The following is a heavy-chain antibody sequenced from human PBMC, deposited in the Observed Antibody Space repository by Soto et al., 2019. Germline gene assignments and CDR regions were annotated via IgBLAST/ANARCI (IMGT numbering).Heavy chain of an antibody. CDR1: GGSISNSY. Sequence: QVQLQESGPGLVRPSETLSLTCTVSGGSISNSYWSWIRQSPGKGLELIGYIYSSGSTNYNPSLKSRVPISPDTSKNHFSLKLSSLIAADTAVYYCARYSPPFFYGSGPWDVWGQGTTVTVSS. V-gene: IGHV4-59*08. D-gene: IGHD3-10*01. CDR3: ARYSPPFFYGSGPWDV. CDR2: IYSSGST. J-gene: IGHJ6*02.